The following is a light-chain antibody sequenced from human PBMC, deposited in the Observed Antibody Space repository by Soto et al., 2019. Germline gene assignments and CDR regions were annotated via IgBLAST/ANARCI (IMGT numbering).Light chain of an antibody. Sequence: EIVLTQSPGTLSLSPGDGATLSCRASQSVSSTYLAWYQHKPGQAPRLLICGASNRATGVPGRFSGSGSGTDFTLSISRLEPEDFAVYYCQQYGGSMTFGQGTRLEIE. CDR3: QQYGGSMT. CDR2: GAS. J-gene: IGKJ5*01. V-gene: IGKV3-20*01. CDR1: QSVSSTY.